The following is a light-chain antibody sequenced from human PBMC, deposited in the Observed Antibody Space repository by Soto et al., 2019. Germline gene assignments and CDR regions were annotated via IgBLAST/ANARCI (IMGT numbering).Light chain of an antibody. CDR3: AAWDDSLNGWV. CDR2: SNN. J-gene: IGLJ3*02. V-gene: IGLV1-44*01. CDR1: SSNIGSNS. Sequence: QSVLTQPPSASGTPGQRVTMSCSGSSSNIGSNSVNWYQQVPGTAPKLLIHSNNQRPSGVPDRFSGSKSGTSASLAISGLQSEDEADYCCAAWDDSLNGWVFGGGTKLTAL.